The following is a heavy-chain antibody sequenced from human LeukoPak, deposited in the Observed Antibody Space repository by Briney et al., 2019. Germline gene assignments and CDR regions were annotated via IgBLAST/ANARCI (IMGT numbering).Heavy chain of an antibody. J-gene: IGHJ4*02. Sequence: GGSLRLSCAASGFTFSRYAMHWVRQAPGKRLEYFSAINSNGRSTYYADSVKGRFTLSRDNSRNTLYLQMGSLRIEDTAVYYCARELDGSGSFDYWGQGTLVTVSS. CDR2: INSNGRST. CDR3: ARELDGSGSFDY. D-gene: IGHD3-10*01. CDR1: GFTFSRYA. V-gene: IGHV3-64*02.